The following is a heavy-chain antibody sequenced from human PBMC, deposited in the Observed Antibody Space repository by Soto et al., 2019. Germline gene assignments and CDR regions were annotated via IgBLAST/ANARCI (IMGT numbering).Heavy chain of an antibody. Sequence: GGSLRLSCAASGFTFSSYAMHWVRQAPGKGLEWVAVISYDGSNKYYADSVKGRFTISRDNSKNTLYLQMNSLRAEDTAVYYCARVDHKLWETQDYWGQGTLVTVSS. CDR3: ARVDHKLWETQDY. J-gene: IGHJ4*02. CDR2: ISYDGSNK. V-gene: IGHV3-30-3*01. D-gene: IGHD1-26*01. CDR1: GFTFSSYA.